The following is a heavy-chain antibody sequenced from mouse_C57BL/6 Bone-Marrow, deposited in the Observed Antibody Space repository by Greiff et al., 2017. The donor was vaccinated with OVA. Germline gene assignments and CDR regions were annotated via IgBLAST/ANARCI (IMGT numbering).Heavy chain of an antibody. CDR2: IYPRDGST. D-gene: IGHD1-1*01. CDR3: AICSVPGPLSNDY. V-gene: IGHV1-85*01. J-gene: IGHJ4*01. Sequence: QVQLKESGPELVKPGASVKLSCKASGYTFTSYDINWVKQRPGQGLEWIGWIYPRDGSTTYNEKFKGKATLTVDTSYSTAYMELHSLTSEDSAVYFCAICSVPGPLSNDYWGQGTSVTVSS. CDR1: GYTFTSYD.